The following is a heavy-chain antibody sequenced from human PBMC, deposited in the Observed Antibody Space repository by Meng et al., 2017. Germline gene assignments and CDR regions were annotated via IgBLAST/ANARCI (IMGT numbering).Heavy chain of an antibody. J-gene: IGHJ4*02. CDR1: GFTFSSYW. Sequence: GGSLRLSCAASGFTFSSYWMHWVRQAPGKGLVWVSRINSDGSSTSYADSVKGRFTISRDNAKNSLYLQMNSLRAEDTAVYYCARDRRIYDSSGYYSSVNVIFDYWGQGTLVTVSS. CDR2: INSDGSST. CDR3: ARDRRIYDSSGYYSSVNVIFDY. V-gene: IGHV3-74*01. D-gene: IGHD3-22*01.